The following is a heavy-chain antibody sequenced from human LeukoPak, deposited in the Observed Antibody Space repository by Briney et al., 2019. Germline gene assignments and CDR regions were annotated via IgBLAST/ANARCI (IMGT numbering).Heavy chain of an antibody. V-gene: IGHV3-11*01. CDR1: GFTFKDYY. CDR3: ATRSVPDY. Sequence: GGSLRLSCAASGFTFKDYYMNWIRQAPGKGLEWVSFISSTGSTIYYADSVKGRFTISRDNSKNTLYLQMNSLRAEDTAVYYCATRSVPDYWGQGTLVTVSS. CDR2: ISSTGSTI. J-gene: IGHJ4*02. D-gene: IGHD2-2*01.